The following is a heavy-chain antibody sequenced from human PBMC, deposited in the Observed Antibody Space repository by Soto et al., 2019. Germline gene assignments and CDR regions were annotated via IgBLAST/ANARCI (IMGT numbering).Heavy chain of an antibody. CDR2: IHDSGRS. J-gene: IGHJ4*02. D-gene: IGHD2-15*01. CDR3: ARVGGTRGWY. Sequence: SETLSLTCTVSSDSMTNYYWSWIRQSPGKGLEWIGYIHDSGRSNYNPSLKSRVKISVDTSKKQFSLKLNSVTAADTAVYYCARVGGTRGWYWGQGTLVTVSS. V-gene: IGHV4-59*01. CDR1: SDSMTNYY.